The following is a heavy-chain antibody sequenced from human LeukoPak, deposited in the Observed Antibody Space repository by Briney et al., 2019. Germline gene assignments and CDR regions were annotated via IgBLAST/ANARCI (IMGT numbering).Heavy chain of an antibody. D-gene: IGHD3-3*01. CDR1: GGSFSGYY. J-gene: IGHJ4*02. CDR2: INHSGST. V-gene: IGHV4-34*01. CDR3: ARSFSNIGRWSALARRTYYFDY. Sequence: SETLSLTCAVYGGSFSGYYWSWIRQPPGKGLEWIGEINHSGSTNYNPSLKSRVAISVDTSKNQFSLKLSSVTAADTAVYYCARSFSNIGRWSALARRTYYFDYWGQGTLVTVSS.